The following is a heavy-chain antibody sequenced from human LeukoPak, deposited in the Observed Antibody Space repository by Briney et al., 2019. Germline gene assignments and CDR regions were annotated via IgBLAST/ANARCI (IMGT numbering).Heavy chain of an antibody. CDR1: GFTFSDYY. Sequence: GGSLRLSCAASGFTFSDYYMSWIRQAPGKGLEWVSYISSSGSTIYYADSVKGRFTISRDNAKNSLYLQMNSLRAEDTVVYYCASMGDYTLLDYWGQGTLVTVSS. J-gene: IGHJ4*02. CDR2: ISSSGSTI. CDR3: ASMGDYTLLDY. V-gene: IGHV3-11*04. D-gene: IGHD4-17*01.